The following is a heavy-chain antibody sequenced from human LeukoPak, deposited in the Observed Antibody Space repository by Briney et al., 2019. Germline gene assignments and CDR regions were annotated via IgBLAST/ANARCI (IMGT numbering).Heavy chain of an antibody. CDR3: ARGYAPDRSTYFDL. Sequence: PGGSLRLSCAASGFTFSTYWMHWVRRAPGKGLVWVSYISTSGSTRYYTDSVKGRFIVSRDNARNSLYLQMISLRPEDTAVYYCARGYAPDRSTYFDLWGQGTLVTVSS. D-gene: IGHD3-16*01. CDR2: ISTSGSTR. V-gene: IGHV3-11*01. CDR1: GFTFSTYW. J-gene: IGHJ4*02.